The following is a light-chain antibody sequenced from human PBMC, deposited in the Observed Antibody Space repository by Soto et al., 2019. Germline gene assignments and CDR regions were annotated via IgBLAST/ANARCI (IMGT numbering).Light chain of an antibody. V-gene: IGLV2-14*01. CDR2: EVT. CDR1: SSDVGDYNF. CDR3: SSFTRSSTLYV. Sequence: QSALTQPASVSGSPGQSITISCTGTSSDVGDYNFISWYQQHPGKAPKLIIFEVTTRPSGVSNRFSGSKSGNTASLTISGLQPEDEADYYCSSFTRSSTLYVFGIGTKLTVL. J-gene: IGLJ1*01.